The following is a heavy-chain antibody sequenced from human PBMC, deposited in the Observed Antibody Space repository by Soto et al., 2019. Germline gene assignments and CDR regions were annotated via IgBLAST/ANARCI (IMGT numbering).Heavy chain of an antibody. D-gene: IGHD2-21*01. CDR3: ARVPGPPYYGMDV. CDR2: INPNSGGK. CDR1: GYIFTANY. V-gene: IGHV1-2*02. J-gene: IGHJ6*02. Sequence: QVQLVQSGAEVKKPGASVKVSCKATGYIFTANYIHWVRQAPGQGLEWMGWINPNSGGKNYEQKFQGRVTMTRDTSISTSYMELSRLKSDDTAVYYCARVPGPPYYGMDVWGQGTTVTVSS.